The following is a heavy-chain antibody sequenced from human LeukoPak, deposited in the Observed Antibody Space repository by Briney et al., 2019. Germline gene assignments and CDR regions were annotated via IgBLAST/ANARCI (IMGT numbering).Heavy chain of an antibody. Sequence: KPSETLSLTCSVSGASISDFYWSWIRQPAGKGLEWIGRIYSSGNTNYNPSLKSRVTMSLDASENQFSLKLSSVTAADTAVYYCARNSGDFWGQGTMVTVSS. D-gene: IGHD7-27*01. CDR1: GASISDFY. J-gene: IGHJ3*01. V-gene: IGHV4-4*07. CDR2: IYSSGNT. CDR3: ARNSGDF.